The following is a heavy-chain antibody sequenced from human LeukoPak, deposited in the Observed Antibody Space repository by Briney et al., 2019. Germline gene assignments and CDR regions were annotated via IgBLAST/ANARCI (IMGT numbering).Heavy chain of an antibody. V-gene: IGHV3-23*01. CDR3: AKGLGVRGDSSGYHDY. CDR1: GFTFSSYA. D-gene: IGHD3-22*01. Sequence: GGSLRLSCAASGFTFSSYAMSWVRQAPGKGLEWVSAISGSGGSTYYADSVKGRFTITRDNSKNTLYLQMNSLRAEDTAVYYCAKGLGVRGDSSGYHDYWGQGTLVTVSS. J-gene: IGHJ4*02. CDR2: ISGSGGST.